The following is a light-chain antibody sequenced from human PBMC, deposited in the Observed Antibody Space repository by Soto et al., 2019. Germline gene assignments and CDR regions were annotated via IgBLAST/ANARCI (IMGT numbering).Light chain of an antibody. CDR1: TGAVTSGHY. CDR3: LLFYSGARV. CDR2: NTN. Sequence: QAVVTQEPSLTVSPGGTVTLTCGSSTGAVTSGHYPYWFQQKPGQAPRTLIYNTNNRHSWTPARVSGSLLGGKAALTLSGAQPEDEAEYYCLLFYSGARVFGGGTQLTVL. J-gene: IGLJ2*01. V-gene: IGLV7-46*01.